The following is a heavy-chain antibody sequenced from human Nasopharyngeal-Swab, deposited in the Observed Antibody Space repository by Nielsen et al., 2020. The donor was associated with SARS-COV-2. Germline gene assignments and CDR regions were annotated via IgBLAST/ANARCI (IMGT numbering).Heavy chain of an antibody. J-gene: IGHJ4*02. Sequence: GALRLSCTASGFTFSSYAMSWVRQAPGKGLEWVSEISGSGGSTYYAESVKGRFTISRDNSKNTLYLQMSSLRAEDTAIYYCAKDLGVESPLWFDYWGQGTLLTVSS. D-gene: IGHD4-23*01. CDR2: ISGSGGST. V-gene: IGHV3-23*01. CDR1: GFTFSSYA. CDR3: AKDLGVESPLWFDY.